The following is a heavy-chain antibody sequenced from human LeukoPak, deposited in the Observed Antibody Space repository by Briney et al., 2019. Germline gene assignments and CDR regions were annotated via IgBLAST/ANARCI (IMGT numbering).Heavy chain of an antibody. V-gene: IGHV3-23*01. Sequence: GGSLRVSCTASGFTFSSYAMSWLPQAPGKGLEWVSSISGSGRSTYYADSVQGRFTISRDNSKNTPYQQMNSLRAEDTAVYYCAKSVTSWSPFDCWGHGTLVTVSS. CDR2: ISGSGRST. CDR1: GFTFSSYA. J-gene: IGHJ4*01. D-gene: IGHD2-2*01. CDR3: AKSVTSWSPFDC.